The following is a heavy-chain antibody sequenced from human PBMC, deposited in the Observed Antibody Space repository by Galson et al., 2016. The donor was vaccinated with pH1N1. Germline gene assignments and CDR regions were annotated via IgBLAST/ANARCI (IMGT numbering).Heavy chain of an antibody. D-gene: IGHD2-15*01. CDR1: GYTFTSYV. Sequence: SVKVSCKASGYTFTSYVIHWVRQAPGQRLEWMGWFNAVNGNTKYSQKFQDRVTITTDTSASTAYMELSSLRSEDTALYYCARGPQIVVVEAATPGWFDSWGQGTQVTVSP. V-gene: IGHV1-3*01. CDR3: ARGPQIVVVEAATPGWFDS. J-gene: IGHJ5*01. CDR2: FNAVNGNT.